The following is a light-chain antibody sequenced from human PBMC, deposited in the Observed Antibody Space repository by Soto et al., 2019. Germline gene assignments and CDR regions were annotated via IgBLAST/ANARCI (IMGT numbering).Light chain of an antibody. Sequence: EIVLTQSPGTLSLFAGERATLSCRATQSISSNYLAWYQQKPGQAPRLLIYIASRRATGIPDRFSGSGSGTDFTLTISRLEPEDSALYNCQQYGTSPWTFGQGTKVEIK. V-gene: IGKV3-20*01. CDR1: QSISSNY. CDR2: IAS. CDR3: QQYGTSPWT. J-gene: IGKJ1*01.